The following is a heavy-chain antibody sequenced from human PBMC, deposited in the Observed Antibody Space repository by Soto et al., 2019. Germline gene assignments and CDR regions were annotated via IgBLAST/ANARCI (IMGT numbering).Heavy chain of an antibody. J-gene: IGHJ6*02. CDR2: IYPGDSDT. V-gene: IGHV5-51*01. Sequence: GESLKISCKGSGYSFTSYWIGWVRQMPGKGLEWMGIIYPGDSDTRYSPSFQGQVTISADKSISTAYLQWSSLKASDTAMYYCARSVGYSYATEYYYYGMDVWGQGTTVTVSS. D-gene: IGHD5-18*01. CDR3: ARSVGYSYATEYYYYGMDV. CDR1: GYSFTSYW.